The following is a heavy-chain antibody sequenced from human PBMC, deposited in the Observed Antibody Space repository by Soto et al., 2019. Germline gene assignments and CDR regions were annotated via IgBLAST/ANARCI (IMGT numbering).Heavy chain of an antibody. D-gene: IGHD3-22*01. V-gene: IGHV4-59*01. CDR3: ARGDSSGYYFDY. CDR2: IYYSGST. Sequence: SETLSLTCTVSGGSISSYYWSWIRQPPGKGLEWIGYIYYSGSTNYNPSLKSRVTISVDTSKNQFSLKLSSVTAADTAVYYCARGDSSGYYFDYWGKGTRVTVSS. J-gene: IGHJ4*02. CDR1: GGSISSYY.